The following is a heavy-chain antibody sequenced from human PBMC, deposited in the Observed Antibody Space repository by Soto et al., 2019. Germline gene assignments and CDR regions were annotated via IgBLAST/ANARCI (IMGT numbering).Heavy chain of an antibody. Sequence: GGSLRLSCAASGFTFSSYSMNWVRQAPGKGLEWVSYISSSSSTIYYADSVKGRFTISRDNAKNSLYLQMNSLRAEDTAVYYCARDVYSSSWERYFQHWGQGTLVTVSS. J-gene: IGHJ1*01. D-gene: IGHD6-13*01. V-gene: IGHV3-48*01. CDR2: ISSSSSTI. CDR3: ARDVYSSSWERYFQH. CDR1: GFTFSSYS.